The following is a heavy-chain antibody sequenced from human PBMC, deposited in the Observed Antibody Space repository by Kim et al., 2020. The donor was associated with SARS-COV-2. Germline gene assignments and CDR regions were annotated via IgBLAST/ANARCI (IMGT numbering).Heavy chain of an antibody. CDR3: TREDFRGLDS. Sequence: GGSLRLSCAASAFTFSSYNMDWVRQAPGQGLEWVAYIGSGGGPKYYADSVKGRFTISTDNAKNSGYVQANSLRAEDTAVYYCTREDFRGLDSWGRGALVMVSS. J-gene: IGHJ4*02. D-gene: IGHD3-3*01. CDR2: IGSGGGPK. V-gene: IGHV3-48*03. CDR1: AFTFSSYN.